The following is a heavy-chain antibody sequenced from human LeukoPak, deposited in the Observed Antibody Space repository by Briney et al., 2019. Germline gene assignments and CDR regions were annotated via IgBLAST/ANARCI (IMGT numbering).Heavy chain of an antibody. V-gene: IGHV4-39*01. J-gene: IGHJ4*02. CDR3: ARHAFSPYGAGKY. D-gene: IGHD3-10*01. CDR2: ISYSGST. CDR1: GGSISGYY. Sequence: PSETLSHTCSVSGGSISGYYWSWIRQSPEKGLEWIGCISYSGSTYYNPSLQSRVTISVDTSKNQFSLTLSSVTAADTAVFYCARHAFSPYGAGKYWGQGTPVTVSS.